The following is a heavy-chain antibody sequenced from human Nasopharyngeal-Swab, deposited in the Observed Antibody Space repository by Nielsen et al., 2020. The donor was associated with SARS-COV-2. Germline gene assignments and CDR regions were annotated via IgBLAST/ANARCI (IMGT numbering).Heavy chain of an antibody. CDR1: GFTFYNYA. J-gene: IGHJ4*02. D-gene: IGHD2-21*01. CDR3: ASRSLLSGGAFDY. CDR2: ISGRGGRT. Sequence: GGSLRLSCAASGFTFYNYAMTWVRQAPGTGLEWVSAISGRGGRTYYGDSVKGRFTISRDNYKNTLYLQMNSLRADDTAVYYCASRSLLSGGAFDYWGQGTLVIVSS. V-gene: IGHV3-23*01.